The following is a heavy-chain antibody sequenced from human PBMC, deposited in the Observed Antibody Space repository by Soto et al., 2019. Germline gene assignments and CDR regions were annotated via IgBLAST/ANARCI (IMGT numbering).Heavy chain of an antibody. CDR1: GYTLTELS. CDR3: ATAYGSGSYPNWFDP. Sequence: ASVKVSCKVSGYTLTELSMHWVRQAPGKGLEWMGGFDPEDGETIYAQKFQGRVTMTEDTSTDTAYMELSSLRSEDTAVYYCATAYGSGSYPNWFDPWGQGTLVTVSS. CDR2: FDPEDGET. V-gene: IGHV1-24*01. D-gene: IGHD3-10*01. J-gene: IGHJ5*02.